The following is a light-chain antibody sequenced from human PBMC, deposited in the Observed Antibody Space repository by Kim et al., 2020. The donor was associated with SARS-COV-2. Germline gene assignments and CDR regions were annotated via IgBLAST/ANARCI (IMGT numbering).Light chain of an antibody. Sequence: ASVKLTCPLSSGHGRDVSSWHHQQPERGPRYLMMISSDGSHIKGDGVPDRFSGSSSGAERYLTISRLQAEDEADYYCQSWGTGTWVFGGGTKVTVL. CDR2: ISSDGSH. J-gene: IGLJ3*02. CDR1: SGHGRDV. V-gene: IGLV4-69*02. CDR3: QSWGTGTWV.